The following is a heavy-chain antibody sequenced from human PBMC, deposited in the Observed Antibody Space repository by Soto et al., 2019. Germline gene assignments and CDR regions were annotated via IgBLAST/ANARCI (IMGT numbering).Heavy chain of an antibody. Sequence: EVQLVESGGDLVQPGGSLRLSCAASGFTFSGHWMHWVRQVPGKGLVWVSRINTDGGSTSYADSVKGRFTISRDNAKNTLFLQMTGLRVDDTSVYYCVREAGYCSRTSCYRRAFDTWGQGTMVTVSS. V-gene: IGHV3-74*01. CDR2: INTDGGST. CDR3: VREAGYCSRTSCYRRAFDT. D-gene: IGHD2-2*01. J-gene: IGHJ3*02. CDR1: GFTFSGHW.